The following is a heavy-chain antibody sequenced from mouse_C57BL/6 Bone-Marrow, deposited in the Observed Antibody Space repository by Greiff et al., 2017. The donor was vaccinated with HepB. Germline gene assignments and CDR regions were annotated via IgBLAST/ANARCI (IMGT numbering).Heavy chain of an antibody. V-gene: IGHV5-4*01. CDR1: GFTFSSYA. J-gene: IGHJ4*01. Sequence: EVMLVESGGGLVKPGGSLKLSCAASGFTFSSYAMSWVRQTPEKRLEWVATISDGGSYTYYPDNVKGRFTISRDNAENNLYLQMSHLKSEDTAMYYCARDRELLRYFHAMDYWGQGTSVTVSS. CDR3: ARDRELLRYFHAMDY. D-gene: IGHD1-1*01. CDR2: ISDGGSYT.